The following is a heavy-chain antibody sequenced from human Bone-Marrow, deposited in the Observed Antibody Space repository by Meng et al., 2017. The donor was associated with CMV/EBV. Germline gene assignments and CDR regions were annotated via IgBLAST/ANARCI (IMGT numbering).Heavy chain of an antibody. V-gene: IGHV1-69*05. J-gene: IGHJ6*02. CDR1: GGTFSNYA. Sequence: SVKVSCKASGGTFSNYAINWVRQAPGQGLEWMGGVIPIFGPSNYAQNFQGRVTITTDESTSTAYMELSSLRSEDTAVYYCARGPGYCSTPSCYLDVWGQGTTVTVSS. D-gene: IGHD2-2*01. CDR3: ARGPGYCSTPSCYLDV. CDR2: VIPIFGPS.